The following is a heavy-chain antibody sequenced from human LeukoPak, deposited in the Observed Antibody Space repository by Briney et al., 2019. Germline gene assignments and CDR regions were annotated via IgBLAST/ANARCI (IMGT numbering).Heavy chain of an antibody. Sequence: ASVKVSCKASGYTFTGYYMHWVRQAPGQGPEWMGRINPNSGGTNYAQKFQGRVTMTRDTSISTAYMELSRLRSDDTAVYYCARDGYSSGWLDYWGQGTLVTVSS. CDR1: GYTFTGYY. CDR2: INPNSGGT. J-gene: IGHJ4*02. CDR3: ARDGYSSGWLDY. D-gene: IGHD6-13*01. V-gene: IGHV1-2*06.